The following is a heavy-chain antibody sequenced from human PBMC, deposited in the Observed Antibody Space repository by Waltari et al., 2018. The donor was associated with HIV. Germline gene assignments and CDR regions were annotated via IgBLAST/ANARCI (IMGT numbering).Heavy chain of an antibody. CDR1: GGSIGSGAHY. CDR3: SRGDLGYGYDNYFDY. V-gene: IGHV4-31*03. J-gene: IGHJ4*02. D-gene: IGHD3-22*01. Sequence: QVRLRESGPGLVRPSQTLSLTCPVSGGSIGSGAHYWNWIRQLPGRGLEGIGYVFDRGTTYYNPSLSNRVTISLDTSKNQVSLNLSSVTAADTAVYYCSRGDLGYGYDNYFDYWGQGTLLTVSS. CDR2: VFDRGTT.